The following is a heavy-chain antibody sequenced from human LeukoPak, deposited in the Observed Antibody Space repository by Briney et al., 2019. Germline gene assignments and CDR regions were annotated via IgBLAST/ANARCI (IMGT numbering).Heavy chain of an antibody. CDR3: AAGYDFWSGPRY. J-gene: IGHJ4*02. CDR1: GFTFTSSA. Sequence: GASVKVSCKASGFTFTSSAVQWVRQARGQGLEWIGWIVVGSGNTNYAQKFQERVTITRDMSTSTAYMELSSLRSEDTAVYYCAAGYDFWSGPRYWGQGTLVTVSS. V-gene: IGHV1-58*01. CDR2: IVVGSGNT. D-gene: IGHD3-3*01.